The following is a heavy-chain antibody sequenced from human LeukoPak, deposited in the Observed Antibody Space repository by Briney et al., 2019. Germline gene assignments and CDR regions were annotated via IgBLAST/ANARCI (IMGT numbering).Heavy chain of an antibody. CDR1: GGFISSGTHY. CDR3: ARELTATELLWFGEIGGYFDY. Sequence: SQTLSLTCDVSGGFISSGTHYWMWVRQPVGKGLKWLGRIFTSGSPTYNSSLESRLIISIDKSKNQFSLKLRSVTAADTAVYYCARELTATELLWFGEIGGYFDYWGQGTLVTVSS. D-gene: IGHD3-10*01. V-gene: IGHV4-61*02. J-gene: IGHJ4*02. CDR2: IFTSGSP.